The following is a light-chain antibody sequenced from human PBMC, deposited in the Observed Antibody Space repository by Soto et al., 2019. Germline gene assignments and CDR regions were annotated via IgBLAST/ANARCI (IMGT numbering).Light chain of an antibody. CDR1: SFSVGRNF. CDR3: ATWDASLMSHV. Sequence: QSVLTQPPSASGTPGQRVTMSCSGSSFSVGRNFVNWYQQLPGTAPKLLIYANDQRPSGVPDRFSGSKSGTLASLAISGLRSEDEADYYCATWDASLMSHVFGTGTKVTVL. CDR2: AND. J-gene: IGLJ1*01. V-gene: IGLV1-47*01.